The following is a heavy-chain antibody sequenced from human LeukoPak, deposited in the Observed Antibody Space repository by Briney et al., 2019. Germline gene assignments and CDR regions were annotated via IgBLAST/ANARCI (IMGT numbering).Heavy chain of an antibody. Sequence: SVKVSCKASGGTFSSYAISWVRQAPGQGLEWMGGIIPIFGTANSAQKFQGRVTITADESTSTAYMELSSLRSEDTAVYYCARATYYDILTGYYPPYYYYGMDVWGKGTTVTVSS. CDR3: ARATYYDILTGYYPPYYYYGMDV. CDR1: GGTFSSYA. V-gene: IGHV1-69*01. CDR2: IIPIFGTA. D-gene: IGHD3-9*01. J-gene: IGHJ6*04.